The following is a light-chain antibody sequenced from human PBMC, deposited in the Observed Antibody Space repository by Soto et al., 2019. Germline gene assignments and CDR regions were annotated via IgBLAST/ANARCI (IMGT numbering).Light chain of an antibody. CDR3: QQYGSSPIT. J-gene: IGKJ5*01. V-gene: IGKV3-20*01. Sequence: TQSPSTLSASVGDRVIITCRASQSISTWLAWYQQKPGQAPRLLSYGASSRATGIPDRFSGTVSGTEFTLTISRLEPEDFEVYYCQQYGSSPITFGQGTRLGIK. CDR2: GAS. CDR1: QSISTW.